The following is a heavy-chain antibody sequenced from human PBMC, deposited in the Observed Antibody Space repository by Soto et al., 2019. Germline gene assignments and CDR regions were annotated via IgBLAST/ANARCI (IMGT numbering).Heavy chain of an antibody. V-gene: IGHV3-33*01. CDR2: IWYDGSNK. D-gene: IGHD6-19*01. CDR3: ARDGDSSGWQRALYY. Sequence: GGSLRLSCAASGFTFSSYGMHWVRQAPGKGLEWVAVIWYDGSNKYYADSVKGRFTISRDNSKNTLYLQMNSLRAEDTAVYYCARDGDSSGWQRALYYWGQGTLVTVSS. J-gene: IGHJ4*02. CDR1: GFTFSSYG.